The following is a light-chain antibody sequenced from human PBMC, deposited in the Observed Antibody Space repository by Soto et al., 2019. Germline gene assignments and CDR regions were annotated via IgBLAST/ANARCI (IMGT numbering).Light chain of an antibody. V-gene: IGLV2-14*03. Sequence: QSALTQPASVSGSPGQSITISCTGTSSDVGASNYVSWYQQHPGEAPKLMISDVTDRPSGVSYRFSGSKSGSTASLTISGLQAEDEADYFCSSYTTSSTVVFGGGPTLTVL. CDR2: DVT. CDR1: SSDVGASNY. J-gene: IGLJ2*01. CDR3: SSYTTSSTVV.